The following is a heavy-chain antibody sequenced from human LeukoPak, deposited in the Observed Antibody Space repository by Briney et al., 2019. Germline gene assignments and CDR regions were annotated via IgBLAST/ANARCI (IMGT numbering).Heavy chain of an antibody. Sequence: PSETLSLTCALSTVSGSSGNFWSWVRQPPGEGLEWIGEVDNSGRTNYNPSLKTRVTISIDASKNQLSLELTSVTAAGTAVYYCARGHPDCSGNSCYSGVRWFDPWGQGTLVTVSS. J-gene: IGHJ5*02. CDR1: TVSGSSGNF. V-gene: IGHV4-4*02. D-gene: IGHD2-15*01. CDR3: ARGHPDCSGNSCYSGVRWFDP. CDR2: VDNSGRT.